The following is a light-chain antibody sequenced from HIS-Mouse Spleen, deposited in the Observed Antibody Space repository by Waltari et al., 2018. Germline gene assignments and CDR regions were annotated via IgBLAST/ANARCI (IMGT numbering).Light chain of an antibody. CDR2: EDR. CDR1: ALPNKS. CDR3: YSTDSSGNHRV. V-gene: IGLV3-10*01. Sequence: SYELTQPPSVSVSPGQPARITCPGDALPNKSPYWYQQKSGQAPVTVIYEDRKRPSGIPERFSGSSSGKMATLTISGAQVEDEADYYCYSTDSSGNHRVFGGGTKLTVL. J-gene: IGLJ2*01.